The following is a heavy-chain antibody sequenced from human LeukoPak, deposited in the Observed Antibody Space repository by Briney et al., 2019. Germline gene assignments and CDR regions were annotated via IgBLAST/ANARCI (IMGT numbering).Heavy chain of an antibody. CDR2: IPYDESNK. V-gene: IGHV3-30*18. CDR1: GFTFSSYG. D-gene: IGHD3-10*01. CDR3: AKAMVRGEDYYYGMDV. J-gene: IGHJ6*04. Sequence: QAGGSLRLSCAASGFTFSSYGMHWVRQAPGKGLEWVAVIPYDESNKYYADSVKGRVPISRDNSKNTLYLQRNSLRAEDTAVYYCAKAMVRGEDYYYGMDVWGKGTTVTVSS.